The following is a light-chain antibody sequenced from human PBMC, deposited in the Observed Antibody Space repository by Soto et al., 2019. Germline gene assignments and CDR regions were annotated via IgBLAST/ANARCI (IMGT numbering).Light chain of an antibody. CDR3: SSYTSTSTPVV. J-gene: IGLJ2*01. CDR1: SSDVGGYNY. Sequence: QSVLTQPASVSGSPGQSITISCTGTSSDVGGYNYDSWYQQHPGKAPKFLIYDVTNRPSGVSNRFSGSKSGNTASLTISGLQAEDEADYYCSSYTSTSTPVVFGGGTKLTVL. V-gene: IGLV2-14*01. CDR2: DVT.